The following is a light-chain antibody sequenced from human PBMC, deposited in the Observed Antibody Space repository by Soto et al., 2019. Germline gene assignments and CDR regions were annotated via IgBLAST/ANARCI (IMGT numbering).Light chain of an antibody. CDR3: QRYNTAPRT. V-gene: IGKV1-27*01. CDR2: AAS. Sequence: DIQMTQSPSSLSASVGDRVTITCRASQGVANYLAWYQQKPGRAPKFLIYAASTLQSGVPSRFSGSGSGTXXXXXXXXLXPEDIATXYXQRYNTAPRTFGQGTKVEIK. CDR1: QGVANY. J-gene: IGKJ1*01.